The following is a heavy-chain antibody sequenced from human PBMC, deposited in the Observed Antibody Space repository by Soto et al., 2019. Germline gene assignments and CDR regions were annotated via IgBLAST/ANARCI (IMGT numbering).Heavy chain of an antibody. CDR3: ARVAITVAGVIPVTYGLDV. Sequence: EVKMVESGGGLVQPGGSLSLSCTASGFTFSTYSMNWVRQAPGKGLEWVSFITTSSSTIYYADSVKGRFTISRDNAKNSLYLQMNSLRDEDTAVYYCARVAITVAGVIPVTYGLDVWGQGTTVTVSS. J-gene: IGHJ6*02. V-gene: IGHV3-48*02. D-gene: IGHD3-16*02. CDR1: GFTFSTYS. CDR2: ITTSSSTI.